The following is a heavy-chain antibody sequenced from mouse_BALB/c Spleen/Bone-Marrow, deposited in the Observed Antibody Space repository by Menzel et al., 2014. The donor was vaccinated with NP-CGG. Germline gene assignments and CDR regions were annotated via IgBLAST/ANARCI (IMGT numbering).Heavy chain of an antibody. Sequence: EVQLQQSGGGLVQPKGSLKISCAASGFTFNTYAMNWVRQAPGKGLEWVARIRSKSNNYATYYVDSVKDRFTVSRDDSQSMLYLQMNNLRTEDTAMYYCVTYYDYDLYAMDYCGQGTSVTVSS. J-gene: IGHJ4*01. D-gene: IGHD2-4*01. V-gene: IGHV10-1*02. CDR2: IRSKSNNYAT. CDR3: VTYYDYDLYAMDY. CDR1: GFTFNTYA.